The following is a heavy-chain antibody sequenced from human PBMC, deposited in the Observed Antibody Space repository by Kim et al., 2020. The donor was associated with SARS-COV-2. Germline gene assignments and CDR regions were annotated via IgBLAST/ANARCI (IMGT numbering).Heavy chain of an antibody. CDR1: GGSISSSSYY. V-gene: IGHV4-39*02. CDR3: ARDNLPLAAAGTHYYYGMDV. D-gene: IGHD6-13*01. Sequence: SETLSLTCTVSGGSISSSSYYWGWIRQPPGKGLEWIGSIYYSGSTYYNPSLKSRVTISVDTSKNQFSLKLSSVTAADTAVYYCARDNLPLAAAGTHYYYGMDVWGQGTTVTVSS. CDR2: IYYSGST. J-gene: IGHJ6*02.